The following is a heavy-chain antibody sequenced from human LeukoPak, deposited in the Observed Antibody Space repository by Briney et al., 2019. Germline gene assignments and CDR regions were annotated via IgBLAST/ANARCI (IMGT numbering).Heavy chain of an antibody. CDR1: GFTFSSYS. CDR2: ISSSSYI. CDR3: AKPSGSGVDY. Sequence: GGSLRLSCAASGFTFSSYSMNWVRQAPGKGLEWVSSISSSSYIYYADSVKGRFTISRDNAKNTLYLQMNSLRLEDMALYYCAKPSGSGVDYWGRGTRVTVSS. J-gene: IGHJ4*02. V-gene: IGHV3-21*01. D-gene: IGHD1-26*01.